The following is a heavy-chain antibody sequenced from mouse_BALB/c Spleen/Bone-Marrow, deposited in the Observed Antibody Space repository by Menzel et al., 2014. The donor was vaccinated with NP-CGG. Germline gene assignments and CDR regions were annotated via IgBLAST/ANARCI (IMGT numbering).Heavy chain of an antibody. J-gene: IGHJ3*01. D-gene: IGHD2-14*01. V-gene: IGHV5-4*02. Sequence: EVQVVESGGGLVKPGGSLKLSCAASGFTFSDYYMYWVRQTPEKRLEWVATIGDAGSYTYYPDSVKGRFTISRDNAKNNLYLQMIRLKSEDTAMYYCARDGDYRYAWFAYWGQGTLVTVST. CDR1: GFTFSDYY. CDR3: ARDGDYRYAWFAY. CDR2: IGDAGSYT.